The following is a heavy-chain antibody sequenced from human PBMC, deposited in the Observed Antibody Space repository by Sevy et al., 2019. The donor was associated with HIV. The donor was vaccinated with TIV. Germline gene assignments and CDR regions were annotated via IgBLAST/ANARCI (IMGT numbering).Heavy chain of an antibody. Sequence: GGSLRLSCAASRFTFSSYSMNWVRQAPGKGLEWVSYISSSSSTIYYADSVKGRFTISRDNAKNSLYLQMNSLRAEDTAVYYCASDYYDSSGYYQNYYYYYGMDVWGQGTTVTVSS. V-gene: IGHV3-48*01. CDR3: ASDYYDSSGYYQNYYYYYGMDV. CDR1: RFTFSSYS. D-gene: IGHD3-22*01. J-gene: IGHJ6*02. CDR2: ISSSSSTI.